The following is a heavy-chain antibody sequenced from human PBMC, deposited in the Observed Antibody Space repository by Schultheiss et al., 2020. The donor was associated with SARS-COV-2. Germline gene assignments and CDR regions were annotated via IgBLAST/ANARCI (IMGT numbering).Heavy chain of an antibody. V-gene: IGHV3-30*04. Sequence: GESLKISCAASGFTFSSYAMHWVRQAPGKGLEWVAVISYDGSNKYYADSVKGRFTISRDNSKNTLYLQMNSLRAEDTAVYYCARTVDYGGIYWYFDLWGRGTLVTVSS. CDR3: ARTVDYGGIYWYFDL. CDR1: GFTFSSYA. D-gene: IGHD4-23*01. CDR2: ISYDGSNK. J-gene: IGHJ2*01.